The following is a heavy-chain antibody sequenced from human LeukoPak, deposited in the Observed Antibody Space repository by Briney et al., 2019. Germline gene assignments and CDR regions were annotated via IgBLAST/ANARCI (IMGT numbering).Heavy chain of an antibody. D-gene: IGHD3-22*01. CDR2: INSNGSST. CDR3: ARDPHGYWWFDP. Sequence: GGSLRLSCAASGFTFSNYWMHWVRQAPGKGLVWVSRINSNGSSTSYADSVKGRFTISRDNRKNTLYLQMNNLRAEDTAVYYCARDPHGYWWFDPWGQGTLVTVSS. V-gene: IGHV3-74*01. J-gene: IGHJ5*02. CDR1: GFTFSNYW.